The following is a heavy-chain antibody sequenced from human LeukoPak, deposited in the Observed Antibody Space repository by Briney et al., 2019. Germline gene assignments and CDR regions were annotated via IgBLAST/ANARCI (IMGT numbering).Heavy chain of an antibody. CDR1: GFTFSSYA. CDR3: ARDEVAVPGGED. V-gene: IGHV3-7*01. CDR2: IKPDGSGK. D-gene: IGHD6-19*01. J-gene: IGHJ4*02. Sequence: GGSLRLSCAASGFTFSSYAMHWVRQAPGKGLEWVANIKPDGSGKNYVDSVKGRFTISRDNAKNSLYLQMNSLRVQDTAVYYCARDEVAVPGGEDWGQGTLVTVSS.